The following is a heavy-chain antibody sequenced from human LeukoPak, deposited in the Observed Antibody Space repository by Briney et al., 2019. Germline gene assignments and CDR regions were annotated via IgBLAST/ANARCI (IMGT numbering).Heavy chain of an antibody. CDR3: TRGGIWNGFDY. D-gene: IGHD1-1*01. J-gene: IGHJ4*02. CDR1: GYMFRNYW. CDR2: IDSDGSST. Sequence: GLSVRLPCAASGYMFRNYWMRWVPQGSGKGWVWVARIDSDGSSTIYADSVEGRFTISRDNAKNTLYLQMNSLRAEDTTVYYCTRGGIWNGFDYWGQGTLVTVSS. V-gene: IGHV3-74*01.